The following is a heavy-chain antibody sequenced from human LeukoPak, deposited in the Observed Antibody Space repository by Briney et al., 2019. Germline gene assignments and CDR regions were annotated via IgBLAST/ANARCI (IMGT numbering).Heavy chain of an antibody. D-gene: IGHD3-16*01. CDR2: IYYSGRT. Sequence: SETLSLTCTVSGGSISSGAYYWGWIRQPPGKELEWIGSIYYSGRTYYNPSLKSRVTISVDTSKNQFSLRLSSVTATDTAVYYCARLKLGAYFDLWGRGTLVTVSS. V-gene: IGHV4-39*01. CDR1: GGSISSGAYY. CDR3: ARLKLGAYFDL. J-gene: IGHJ2*01.